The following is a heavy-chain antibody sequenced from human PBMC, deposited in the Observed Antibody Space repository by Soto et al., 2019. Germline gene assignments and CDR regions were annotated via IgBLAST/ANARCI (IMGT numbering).Heavy chain of an antibody. CDR3: ARGRFGSDV. CDR1: GFTLSGRS. D-gene: IGHD3-10*01. J-gene: IGHJ6*04. V-gene: IGHV3-74*01. Sequence: EVQLVESGGGLVQPGGSLRLSCAASGFTLSGRSMHWVRQAPGKGLVWVSGIDNAGTDSTYADSVKGRFTSSRDNAKNILYLQMNSLGIEDNAVYYCARGRFGSDVWGKGTTVTVSS. CDR2: IDNAGTDS.